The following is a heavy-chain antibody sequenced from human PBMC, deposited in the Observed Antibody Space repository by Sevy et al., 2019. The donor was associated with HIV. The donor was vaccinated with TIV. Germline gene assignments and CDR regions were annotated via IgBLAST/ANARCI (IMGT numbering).Heavy chain of an antibody. CDR2: IYSGGST. V-gene: IGHV3-53*01. CDR1: GFIVSSNY. Sequence: GGSLRLSCAASGFIVSSNYMSWVRQAPGKGLEWVSVIYSGGSTYYADSVKGRFTISRDNSKNTLYRQMTSLRAEDSAVYYCARDRNTAMVIGMDVWGQGTTVTVSS. J-gene: IGHJ6*02. CDR3: ARDRNTAMVIGMDV. D-gene: IGHD5-18*01.